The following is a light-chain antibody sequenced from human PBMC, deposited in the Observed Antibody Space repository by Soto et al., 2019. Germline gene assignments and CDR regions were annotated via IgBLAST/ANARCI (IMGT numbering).Light chain of an antibody. J-gene: IGLJ1*01. Sequence: SYELTQPPSVSVSPGQTARITCSGDALAKQYVYWYQQKSGQAPVLVIKKDSERPSGIPERFSGSSSGTTVTLTISGVQAEDEADYYCQSADSSGSYSVFGTGTKLTVL. V-gene: IGLV3-25*03. CDR3: QSADSSGSYSV. CDR1: ALAKQY. CDR2: KDS.